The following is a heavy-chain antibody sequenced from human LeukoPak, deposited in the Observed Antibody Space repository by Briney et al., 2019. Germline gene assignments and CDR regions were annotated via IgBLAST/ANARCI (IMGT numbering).Heavy chain of an antibody. D-gene: IGHD3-22*01. V-gene: IGHV3-23*01. CDR3: AKCPYYDRSGNDY. Sequence: GGSLRLSCAASGFTFSSYAMSWVRQAPGRGLEWVSAISGSGGSTYYADSVKGRFTISRDNSKNTLYLQMNSLRAEDTVVYYCAKCPYYDRSGNDYWGQGTLVTVSS. J-gene: IGHJ4*02. CDR1: GFTFSSYA. CDR2: ISGSGGST.